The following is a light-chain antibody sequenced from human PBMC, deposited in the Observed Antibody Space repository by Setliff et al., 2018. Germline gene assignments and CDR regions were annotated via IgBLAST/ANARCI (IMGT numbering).Light chain of an antibody. Sequence: QSVLTQPASVSGSPGQSITISCTGTSSDVGAYNYVSWYQQHPRQAPKLMIYDVSKRPSGVSYRFSGSKSGNTASLTISGLQAGDEADYFCTSYASGSTYVVVGGGTK. CDR3: TSYASGSTYVV. V-gene: IGLV2-14*03. CDR1: SSDVGAYNY. CDR2: DVS. J-gene: IGLJ2*01.